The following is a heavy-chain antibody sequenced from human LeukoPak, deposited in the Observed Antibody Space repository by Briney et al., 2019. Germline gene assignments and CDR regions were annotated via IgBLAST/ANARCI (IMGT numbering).Heavy chain of an antibody. CDR1: GGSISSGGYY. Sequence: SETLSLTCIVSGGSISSGGYYWSWIRQPPGKGLEWIGYIYHSGSTYYNPSLKSRVTISVDRSKNQFSLKLSSVTAADTAVYYCARARYSGSSTPYYFDYWGQGTLVTVSS. D-gene: IGHD1-26*01. CDR2: IYHSGST. V-gene: IGHV4-30-2*01. J-gene: IGHJ4*02. CDR3: ARARYSGSSTPYYFDY.